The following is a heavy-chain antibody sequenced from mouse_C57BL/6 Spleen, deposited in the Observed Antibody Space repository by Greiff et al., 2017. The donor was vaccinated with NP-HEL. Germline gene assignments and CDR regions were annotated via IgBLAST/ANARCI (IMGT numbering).Heavy chain of an antibody. J-gene: IGHJ4*01. CDR3: AREEGDGYYEGYYAMDY. CDR1: GYTFTSYW. V-gene: IGHV1-72*01. Sequence: VKLQESGAELVKPGASVKLSCKASGYTFTSYWMHWVKQRPGRGLEWIGRIDPNSGGTKYNEKFKSKATLTVDKPSSTAYMQLSSLTSEDSAVYYCAREEGDGYYEGYYAMDYWGQGTSVTVSS. D-gene: IGHD2-3*01. CDR2: IDPNSGGT.